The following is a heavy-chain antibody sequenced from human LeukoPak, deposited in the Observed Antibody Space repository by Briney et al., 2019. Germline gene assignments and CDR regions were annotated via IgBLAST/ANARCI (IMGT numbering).Heavy chain of an antibody. CDR1: GGSISSCGSY. CDR2: LFYGGST. V-gene: IGHV4-31*03. CDR3: ARETSRKGVDC. J-gene: IGHJ4*02. D-gene: IGHD3-16*01. Sequence: SETLSLTCTVSGGSISSCGSYWSWIRQHPGKGLEWIGYLFYGGSTYYNPSLKSRVTISVDTSKNQFYLRLASVTAADTAVYYCARETSRKGVDCWGQGTLVTVSS.